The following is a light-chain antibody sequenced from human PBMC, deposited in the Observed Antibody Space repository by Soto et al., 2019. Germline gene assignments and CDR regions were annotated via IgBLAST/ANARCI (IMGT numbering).Light chain of an antibody. CDR2: GAS. Sequence: EIVMTQSPATLSVSPGERATLSCRASKSVSSNLAWYQQKPGQAPRLLIYGASTRATGIPARFSGSGSGTVFTLTLSSLQSEDFAVYYCQHYNNWPPLTFGGGTKVEIK. CDR1: KSVSSN. J-gene: IGKJ4*01. CDR3: QHYNNWPPLT. V-gene: IGKV3-15*01.